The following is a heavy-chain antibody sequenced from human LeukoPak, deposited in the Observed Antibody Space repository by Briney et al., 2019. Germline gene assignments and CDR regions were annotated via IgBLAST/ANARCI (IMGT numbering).Heavy chain of an antibody. CDR2: INPSGGST. CDR3: AISVGTVVTPWGGAFDI. V-gene: IGHV1-46*01. J-gene: IGHJ3*02. D-gene: IGHD4-23*01. Sequence: ASVKVSCKASGYTFTSYYMHWVRQAPGQGLEWMGIINPSGGSTSYAQKFQGRVTMTRDTSTSTVYMELSSLRSEDTAVYYCAISVGTVVTPWGGAFDIWGQGTMVTVSS. CDR1: GYTFTSYY.